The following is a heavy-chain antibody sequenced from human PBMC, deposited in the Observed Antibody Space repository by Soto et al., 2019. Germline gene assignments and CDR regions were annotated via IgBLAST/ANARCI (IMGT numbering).Heavy chain of an antibody. J-gene: IGHJ5*02. CDR2: IYYSGST. CDR1: GDSISNYY. Sequence: PSETLSLTCTVSGDSISNYYWSWIRQPPGKGLEWIGYIYYSGSTNYNPSLKSRVTISVDTSKNQFSLKLSSVTAADTAVYYCARGALNWFDPWGQGTLVTVSS. V-gene: IGHV4-59*01. CDR3: ARGALNWFDP.